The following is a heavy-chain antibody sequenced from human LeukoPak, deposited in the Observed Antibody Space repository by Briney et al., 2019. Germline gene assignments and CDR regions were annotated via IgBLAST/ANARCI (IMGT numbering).Heavy chain of an antibody. J-gene: IGHJ3*02. V-gene: IGHV3-48*02. CDR3: ARMRGPTTGALDI. D-gene: IGHD1-26*01. CDR2: ISSSSSTK. Sequence: PGGSLRLSCAASGFTFITYTMIWVRQAPGXGLEWVSSISSSSSTKYYADSVKGRFTISRDNANNSLYLQVASLRDEDTAIYYCARMRGPTTGALDIWGPGTMVAVSS. CDR1: GFTFITYT.